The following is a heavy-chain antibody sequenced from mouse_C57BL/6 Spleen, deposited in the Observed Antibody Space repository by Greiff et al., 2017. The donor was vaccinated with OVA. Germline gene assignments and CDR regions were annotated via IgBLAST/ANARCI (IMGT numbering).Heavy chain of an antibody. J-gene: IGHJ3*01. Sequence: EVKVVESGAELVRPGASVKLSCTASGFNIKDDYMHWVKQRPEQGLEWIGWIDPENGDTEYASKFQGKATITADTSSNTAYLQLSSLTSEDTAVYYCTTSYSAWFAYWGQGTLVTVSA. CDR2: IDPENGDT. V-gene: IGHV14-4*01. D-gene: IGHD1-1*01. CDR3: TTSYSAWFAY. CDR1: GFNIKDDY.